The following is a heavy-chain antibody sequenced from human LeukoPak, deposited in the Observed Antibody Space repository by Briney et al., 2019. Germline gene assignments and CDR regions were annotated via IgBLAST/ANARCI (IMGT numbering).Heavy chain of an antibody. J-gene: IGHJ6*03. V-gene: IGHV1-69*13. CDR3: ASGGIGYCSSTSCFKGEYYYYYMDV. D-gene: IGHD2-2*01. Sequence: ASVKVSCKASGGTFSSYAISWVRQAPGQGLEWMGGIIPIFGTANYAQKFQGRVTITADESTSTAYMELSSLRSEDTAVYYCASGGIGYCSSTSCFKGEYYYYYMDVWGKGTTVTVSS. CDR2: IIPIFGTA. CDR1: GGTFSSYA.